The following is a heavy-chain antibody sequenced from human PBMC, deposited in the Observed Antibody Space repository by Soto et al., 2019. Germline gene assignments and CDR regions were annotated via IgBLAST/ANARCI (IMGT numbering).Heavy chain of an antibody. CDR2: ISYDGSNK. V-gene: IGHV3-30*03. J-gene: IGHJ3*02. CDR3: ARDRGCSGGSCWTDAFDI. Sequence: LRLSCAASGFTFSIYGMQWVRQSPGKGLEWVAVISYDGSNKYYADSVKGRFTISRDNSKNTLYLQMNSLRAEDTAVYYCARDRGCSGGSCWTDAFDIWGQGTMVTVSS. D-gene: IGHD2-15*01. CDR1: GFTFSIYG.